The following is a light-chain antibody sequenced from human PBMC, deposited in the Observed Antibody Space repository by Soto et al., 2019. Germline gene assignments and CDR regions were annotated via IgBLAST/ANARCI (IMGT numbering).Light chain of an antibody. CDR1: QSVSSY. J-gene: IGKJ3*01. CDR3: QSPGT. Sequence: EIVLTQSPATLSLSPGERATLSCRASQSVSSYLAWYQQKPGLAPRLLIYDASNRATGIPARFSGSGSGTDFTLTISSLEPEDFAVYYCQSPGTFGPGTKVDIK. V-gene: IGKV3-11*01. CDR2: DAS.